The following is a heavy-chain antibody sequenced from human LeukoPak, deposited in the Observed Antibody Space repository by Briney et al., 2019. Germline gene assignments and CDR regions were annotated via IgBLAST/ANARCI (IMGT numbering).Heavy chain of an antibody. Sequence: SQTLSLTCAISGDSVSSNSAAWNWIRQTPSRGLEWLGKTYYRSKWYNDYAVSVKSRITINPDTSKNQFSLQLNSVTPEDTAVYYCARVAYSYGSAGYYYYMDVWGKGTTVTVSS. CDR3: ARVAYSYGSAGYYYYMDV. CDR1: GDSVSSNSAA. J-gene: IGHJ6*03. D-gene: IGHD5-18*01. CDR2: TYYRSKWYN. V-gene: IGHV6-1*01.